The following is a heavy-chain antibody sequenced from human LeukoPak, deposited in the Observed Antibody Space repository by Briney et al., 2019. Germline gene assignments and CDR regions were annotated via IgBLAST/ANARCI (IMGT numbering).Heavy chain of an antibody. CDR2: ISGSGGST. Sequence: QPGGSLRLSCAASGFTFSSYAMSWVRQAPGKGLEWVSAISGSGGSTYYADSVKGRFTISRDNSKNTLYLQMNSLRAEDTAVYYCAKDPTWFGELLMAWNYFDYWGQGTLVTVSS. CDR1: GFTFSSYA. V-gene: IGHV3-23*01. J-gene: IGHJ4*02. CDR3: AKDPTWFGELLMAWNYFDY. D-gene: IGHD3-10*01.